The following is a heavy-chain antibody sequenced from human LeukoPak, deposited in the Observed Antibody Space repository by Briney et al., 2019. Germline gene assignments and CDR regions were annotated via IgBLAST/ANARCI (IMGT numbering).Heavy chain of an antibody. V-gene: IGHV3-7*01. CDR2: IKQDGSEK. D-gene: IGHD3-22*01. Sequence: PGGSLRLSCAASGFTFSSYWMSWVRQAPGKGLEWVANIKQDGSEKYYVDSVKGRFTISRDNAKNSLYLQMNSLRAEDTAVYYCARESITMIVVVIAAYYFDYWGQGTLVTVSS. CDR1: GFTFSSYW. J-gene: IGHJ4*02. CDR3: ARESITMIVVVIAAYYFDY.